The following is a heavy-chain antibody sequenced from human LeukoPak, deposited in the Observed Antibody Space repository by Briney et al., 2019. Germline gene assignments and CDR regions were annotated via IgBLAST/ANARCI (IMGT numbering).Heavy chain of an antibody. CDR1: GYTLTELS. Sequence: SCKVSGYTLTELSMHWVRQAPGKGLEWVAVISYDGSNKYYADSVKGRFTISRDNSKNTLYLQMNSLRAEDTAVYYCARDLNGSGSYYENWFDPWGQGTLVTVSS. V-gene: IGHV3-30-3*01. J-gene: IGHJ5*02. CDR3: ARDLNGSGSYYENWFDP. D-gene: IGHD3-10*01. CDR2: ISYDGSNK.